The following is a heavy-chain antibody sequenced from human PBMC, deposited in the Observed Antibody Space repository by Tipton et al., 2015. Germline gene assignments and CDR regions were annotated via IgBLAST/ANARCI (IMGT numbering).Heavy chain of an antibody. D-gene: IGHD2-21*02. CDR2: ISSSGSST. J-gene: IGHJ4*02. V-gene: IGHV3-23*01. CDR1: GFTFSIYA. CDR3: AKVVVVTATKISDY. Sequence: SLRLSCAASGFTFSIYAMSWVRQAPAKGLEWVSGISSSGSSTYYADSVKGRFSISRDNSKNTLYLQMNSLRAEDTAVYYCAKVVVVTATKISDYWGQGTLVTVSS.